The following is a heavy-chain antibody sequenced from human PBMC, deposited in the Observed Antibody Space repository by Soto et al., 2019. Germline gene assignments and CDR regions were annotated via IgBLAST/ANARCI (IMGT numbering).Heavy chain of an antibody. J-gene: IGHJ6*02. CDR2: IIPIFGTA. Sequence: QVQLVQSGAEVKKPGSSVKVSCKASGGTFSSYAISWVRQAPGQGLEWMGGIIPIFGTANYAQKFQGRVTITADESTSPAYMELSSLRSEDTAVYYCARGESSSWYFYYYYGMDVWGQGTTVTVSS. CDR1: GGTFSSYA. V-gene: IGHV1-69*01. D-gene: IGHD6-13*01. CDR3: ARGESSSWYFYYYYGMDV.